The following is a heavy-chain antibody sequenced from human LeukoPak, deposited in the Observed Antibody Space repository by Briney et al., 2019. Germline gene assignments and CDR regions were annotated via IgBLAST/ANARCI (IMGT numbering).Heavy chain of an antibody. J-gene: IGHJ3*02. CDR3: ARDFLGGSWLIAFDI. CDR1: GFTFSSYW. V-gene: IGHV3-7*01. D-gene: IGHD2-15*01. Sequence: GGSLRLSCAASGFTFSSYWMSWVRQAPRKGLEWVANIKQDGSEKYYVDSVKGRFTISRDNAKNSLYLQMNSLRAEDTAVYYCARDFLGGSWLIAFDIWGQGTMVTVSS. CDR2: IKQDGSEK.